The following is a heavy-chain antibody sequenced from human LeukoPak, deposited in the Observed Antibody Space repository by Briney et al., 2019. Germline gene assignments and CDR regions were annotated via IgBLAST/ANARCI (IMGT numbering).Heavy chain of an antibody. CDR3: ARYCSSTSCYGAMDAFDI. CDR1: GGSFSGYY. J-gene: IGHJ3*02. D-gene: IGHD2-2*01. CDR2: INRSGST. V-gene: IGHV4-34*01. Sequence: SETLSLTCAVYGGSFSGYYWSWIRQPPGKGLEWSGEINRSGSTNYNPSLKSRVTISVDTSKNQFSLKLSSVTAADTAVYYCARYCSSTSCYGAMDAFDIWGQGTMVTVSS.